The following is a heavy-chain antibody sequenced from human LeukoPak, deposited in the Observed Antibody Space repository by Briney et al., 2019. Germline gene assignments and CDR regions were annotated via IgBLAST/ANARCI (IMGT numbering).Heavy chain of an antibody. CDR1: GFTFSDYY. J-gene: IGHJ4*02. D-gene: IGHD3-10*01. V-gene: IGHV3-11*01. Sequence: GGSLRLSCAASGFTFSDYYMSWIRQAPGKGLEWGSYISSSGSTIYYADSAKGRFTISRDNAKDSLYLQMNSLRAEDTAVYYCARDGSPGRYYFDYWGQGTLVTVSS. CDR2: ISSSGSTI. CDR3: ARDGSPGRYYFDY.